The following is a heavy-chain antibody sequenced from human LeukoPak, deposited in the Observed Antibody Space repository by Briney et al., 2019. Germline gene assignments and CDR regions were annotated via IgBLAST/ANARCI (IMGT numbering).Heavy chain of an antibody. CDR2: ISAYNGNT. D-gene: IGHD2-2*01. V-gene: IGHV1-18*01. CDR3: ARVSAAYYYYYHMDV. J-gene: IGHJ6*03. Sequence: GASVKVSCKASGYTFTSYGISWVRQAPGQGLEWMGWISAYNGNTNYAQKLQGRVTMTTDTSTSTAYMELRSLRSDDTAVYYCARVSAAYYYYYHMDVWGKGTTVTVSS. CDR1: GYTFTSYG.